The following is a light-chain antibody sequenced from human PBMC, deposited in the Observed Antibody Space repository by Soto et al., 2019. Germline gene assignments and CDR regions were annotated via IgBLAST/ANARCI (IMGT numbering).Light chain of an antibody. CDR1: SSNIGAAYD. CDR2: ATN. Sequence: QSVLTQPPSVSGAPGQRVTISCTGSSSNIGAAYDVNWYQQLPGTAPRLLMFATNSRPSGVPDRFSGFKYGTSASLAITKVQAEDEADYYCQSYDSSLNGWVFGGGTKPTVL. J-gene: IGLJ3*02. V-gene: IGLV1-40*01. CDR3: QSYDSSLNGWV.